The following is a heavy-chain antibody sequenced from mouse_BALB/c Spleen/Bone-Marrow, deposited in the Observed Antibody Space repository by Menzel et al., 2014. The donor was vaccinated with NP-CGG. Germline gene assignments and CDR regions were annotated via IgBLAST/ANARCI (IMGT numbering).Heavy chain of an antibody. D-gene: IGHD1-1*01. CDR3: ARQGYYGSSDY. J-gene: IGHJ2*01. V-gene: IGHV4-1*02. CDR2: INPDSSTI. Sequence: EVKVIESGGGLVQPGGSLKLSCAASGFDVSRYWMSWVRQAPGKGLEWIGEINPDSSTINYTPSLKDKFIISRDNAKNTLYLQMSKVRSEDTALYYCARQGYYGSSDYWGQGTTLTVSS. CDR1: GFDVSRYW.